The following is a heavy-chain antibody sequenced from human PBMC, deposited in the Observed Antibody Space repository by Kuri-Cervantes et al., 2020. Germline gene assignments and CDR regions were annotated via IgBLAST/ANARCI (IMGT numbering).Heavy chain of an antibody. Sequence: SETLSLTCAVYGGSFSGYYWNWIRQPPGKGLEWIGKINHSGSTNYNPSLKSRVTISVDTSKNQFSLKLSSVTAADTAVYYCARQVSSWYWFDPWGQGTLVTVSS. V-gene: IGHV4-34*01. CDR2: INHSGST. CDR3: ARQVSSWYWFDP. CDR1: GGSFSGYY. D-gene: IGHD6-13*01. J-gene: IGHJ5*02.